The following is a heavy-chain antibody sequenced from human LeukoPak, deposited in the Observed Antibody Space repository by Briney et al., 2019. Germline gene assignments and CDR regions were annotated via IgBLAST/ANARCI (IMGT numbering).Heavy chain of an antibody. CDR1: GISLSNYA. D-gene: IGHD3-10*01. CDR2: ISERGGST. Sequence: GGALRLSCVVSGISLSNYAMTWVRQAPGKGLEWVSYISERGGSTTYADAVKGRFTISRDTSFNTLYLQTNTLRAEDTAVYFCAKRGVVIRGLLVIGYHQEAYHYDFWGQGVLVTVSS. CDR3: AKRGVVIRGLLVIGYHQEAYHYDF. V-gene: IGHV3-23*01. J-gene: IGHJ4*02.